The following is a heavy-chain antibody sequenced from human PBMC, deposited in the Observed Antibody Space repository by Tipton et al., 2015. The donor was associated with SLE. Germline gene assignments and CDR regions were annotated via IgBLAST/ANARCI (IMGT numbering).Heavy chain of an antibody. J-gene: IGHJ4*02. V-gene: IGHV4-31*02. Sequence: LRLSCTVSGGSISSGGYYWSWIRQHPGKGLEWIGYIYYSGSTYYNPSLKSRVTISVDTSKNQFSLKLSSVTAADTAVYYCARTRIAAAFFDYWGQGTLVTVSS. CDR3: ARTRIAAAFFDY. CDR1: GGSISSGGYY. D-gene: IGHD6-13*01. CDR2: IYYSGST.